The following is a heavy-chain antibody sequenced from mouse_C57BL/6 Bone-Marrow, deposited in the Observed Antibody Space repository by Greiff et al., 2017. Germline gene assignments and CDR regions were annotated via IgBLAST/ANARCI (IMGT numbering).Heavy chain of an antibody. Sequence: EVKLVESGGGLVQSGRSLRLSCATSGFTFSDFYMEWVRQAPGQGLEWIAASRNKANDYTTEYSASVKGRFIVSRDTSQSILYLQMNALRAEDTAIYYCARDAAYYSNYVRYFEVWGTGTTVTVSS. CDR3: ARDAAYYSNYVRYFEV. CDR2: SRNKANDYTT. D-gene: IGHD2-5*01. V-gene: IGHV7-1*01. J-gene: IGHJ1*03. CDR1: GFTFSDFY.